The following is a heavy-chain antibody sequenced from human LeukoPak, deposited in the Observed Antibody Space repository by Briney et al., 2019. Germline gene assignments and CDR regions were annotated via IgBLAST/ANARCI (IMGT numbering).Heavy chain of an antibody. Sequence: SETLSLTCTVSGGSISGYYWSWIRQPPGKGLEWIGYIYYSGSTNYNPSLKSRVTISVDTSKNQFSLKLRSVTAADTAVYYCARKEGGQLVNTRRWFDPWGQGTLVTVSS. CDR1: GGSISGYY. CDR2: IYYSGST. CDR3: ARKEGGQLVNTRRWFDP. J-gene: IGHJ5*02. D-gene: IGHD6-13*01. V-gene: IGHV4-59*12.